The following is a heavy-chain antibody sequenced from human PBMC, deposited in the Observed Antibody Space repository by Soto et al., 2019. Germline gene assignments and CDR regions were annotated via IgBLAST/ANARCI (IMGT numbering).Heavy chain of an antibody. CDR2: IYNSGST. V-gene: IGHV4-59*01. Sequence: SETLSLTCTGSGVSIRSYYWSWIRQPPGKGLEWIGYIYNSGSTQYNPSLKSRVTISEDTSKNPFSLKLSSVTAADTAVYYCAREGSGSYYNWFDPWGQGTLVTVSS. J-gene: IGHJ5*02. CDR1: GVSIRSYY. D-gene: IGHD1-26*01. CDR3: AREGSGSYYNWFDP.